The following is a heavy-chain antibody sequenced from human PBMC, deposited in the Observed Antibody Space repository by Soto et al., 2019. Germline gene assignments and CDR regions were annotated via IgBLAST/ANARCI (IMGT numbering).Heavy chain of an antibody. J-gene: IGHJ4*02. CDR1: GGSISSSSYY. CDR3: ARLVVTVAGTGDYFDY. Sequence: SETLSLTCTVSGGSISSSSYYWGWIRQPPGKGLEWIGSIYNSGNTYYNPSLKSRVTISLDTSKNQFSLKLSSVTVADTAVYYCARLVVTVAGTGDYFDYWGQGTLVTVSS. CDR2: IYNSGNT. D-gene: IGHD6-19*01. V-gene: IGHV4-39*01.